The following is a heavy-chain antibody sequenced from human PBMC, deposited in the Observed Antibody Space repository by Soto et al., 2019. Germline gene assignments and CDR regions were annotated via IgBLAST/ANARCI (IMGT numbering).Heavy chain of an antibody. CDR1: VFPFSSYA. CDR2: ISGSGGST. CDR3: AKAFTGLDY. Sequence: GGSLSLSFSASVFPFSSYAMSWVRLAPGKGLEWVSAISGSGGSTYYADSVKGRFTISRDNSKNTLYLQMSSLRAEDTAVYYCAKAFTGLDYWGQGTLVTSPQ. J-gene: IGHJ4*02. V-gene: IGHV3-23*01. D-gene: IGHD3-9*01.